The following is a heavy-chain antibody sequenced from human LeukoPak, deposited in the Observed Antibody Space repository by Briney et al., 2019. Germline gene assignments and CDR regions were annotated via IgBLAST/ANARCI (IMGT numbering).Heavy chain of an antibody. CDR3: AREPGTGLAAAGIDY. V-gene: IGHV4-34*01. CDR2: INHSGST. CDR1: GGSFSGYY. D-gene: IGHD6-13*01. J-gene: IGHJ4*02. Sequence: SETLSLTCAVYGGSFSGYYWSWIRQPPGKGLEWIGEINHSGSTNYNPSLKSRVTISVDTSKNQFSPKLSSVTAADTAVYYCAREPGTGLAAAGIDYWGQGTLVTVSS.